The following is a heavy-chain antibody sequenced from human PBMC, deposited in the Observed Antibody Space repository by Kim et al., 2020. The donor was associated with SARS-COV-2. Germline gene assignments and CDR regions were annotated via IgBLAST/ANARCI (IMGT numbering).Heavy chain of an antibody. CDR2: ISSRGMTK. D-gene: IGHD2-15*01. J-gene: IGHJ4*02. CDR3: ARTGSGRGNYFDY. Sequence: GGSLRLSCAASGFTFSSYEMNWVRQAPGQGLAWVSYISSRGMTKYYADSVKGRFTISRDNAKNSVYLQMNSLRAEDTAVYYCARTGSGRGNYFDYWGQGILVTVSS. V-gene: IGHV3-48*03. CDR1: GFTFSSYE.